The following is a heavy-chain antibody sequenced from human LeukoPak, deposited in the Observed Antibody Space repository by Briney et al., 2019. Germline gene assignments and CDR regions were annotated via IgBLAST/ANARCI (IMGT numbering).Heavy chain of an antibody. Sequence: GGSLRLSCAASGFTFSSYAMHWVRQAPGKGLEYVSAISSNGGSTYYANSVKGRFTISRDNARNSLYLQMNSLRAEDTAVYYCARWLGAIAWPYYFDYWGQGTLVTVSS. D-gene: IGHD3-16*02. J-gene: IGHJ4*02. CDR3: ARWLGAIAWPYYFDY. V-gene: IGHV3-64*01. CDR1: GFTFSSYA. CDR2: ISSNGGST.